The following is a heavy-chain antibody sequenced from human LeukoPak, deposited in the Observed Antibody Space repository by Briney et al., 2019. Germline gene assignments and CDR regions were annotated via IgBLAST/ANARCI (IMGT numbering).Heavy chain of an antibody. V-gene: IGHV1-2*02. D-gene: IGHD2-2*01. Sequence: ASVKVSCKASGYTFTGYYMHWVRQAPGQGLEWMGWINPNSGGTNYAQKFLGRVTMTRDTSISTAYMELSRLRSDDTAVYYCARDLGIVVVPAAMSYMDVWGKGTTVTVSS. J-gene: IGHJ6*03. CDR1: GYTFTGYY. CDR3: ARDLGIVVVPAAMSYMDV. CDR2: INPNSGGT.